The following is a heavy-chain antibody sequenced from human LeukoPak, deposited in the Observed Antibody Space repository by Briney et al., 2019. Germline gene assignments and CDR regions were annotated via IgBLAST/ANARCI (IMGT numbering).Heavy chain of an antibody. D-gene: IGHD5-12*01. CDR2: INQDGSKE. J-gene: IGHJ4*02. CDR1: GFTFSNYW. CDR3: VRDGGVSGYDLLDY. V-gene: IGHV3-7*01. Sequence: GGSQRLSCAASGFTFSNYWMTWVRQAPGKGLEWVAHINQDGSKEYYMDSVKARFTISRDNAKNSLSLQMNSLRAEDTAVYYCVRDGGVSGYDLLDYWGQGTLVTVSS.